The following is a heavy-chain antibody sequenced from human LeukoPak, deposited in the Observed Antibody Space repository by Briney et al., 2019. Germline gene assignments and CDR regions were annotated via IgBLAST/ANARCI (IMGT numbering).Heavy chain of an antibody. J-gene: IGHJ4*02. Sequence: PGGSLRLSCAASGITVSSNYMNWVRQAPGKGLEWVSALYIGGNTYYADSVRGRFTISRDNSKNTLYLQMNSLRAEDTAIYYCTTAAGYNYGQYWGQGTLVTVSS. CDR2: LYIGGNT. CDR3: TTAAGYNYGQY. D-gene: IGHD5-18*01. CDR1: GITVSSNY. V-gene: IGHV3-53*01.